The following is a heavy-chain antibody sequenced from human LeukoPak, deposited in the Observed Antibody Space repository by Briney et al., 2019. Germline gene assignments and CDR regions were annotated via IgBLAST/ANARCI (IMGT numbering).Heavy chain of an antibody. Sequence: GGSLRLSCTASGFTFGDYAMNWVRQAPGKGLEWVSSISSSSSYIYYADSVKGRFTISRDNAKNSLYLQMNSLRAEDTAVYYCASREDILTGYYGYWGQGTLVTVSS. CDR1: GFTFGDYA. J-gene: IGHJ4*02. CDR2: ISSSSSYI. V-gene: IGHV3-21*01. D-gene: IGHD3-9*01. CDR3: ASREDILTGYYGY.